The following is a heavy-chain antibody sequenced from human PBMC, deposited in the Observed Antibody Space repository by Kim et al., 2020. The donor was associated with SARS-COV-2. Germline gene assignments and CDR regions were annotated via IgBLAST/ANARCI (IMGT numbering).Heavy chain of an antibody. CDR1: GFTFNDAW. CDR3: TTYASGWT. V-gene: IGHV3-15*04. CDR2: IVSKTDGGTT. J-gene: IGHJ5*02. Sequence: GGSLRLSCAASGFTFNDAWMSWVRQAPGKGPEWVGRIVSKTDGGTTDYAAPVKGRFTISRDDSKNTLYLQMNNLKTEDTAVYYCTTYASGWTWGQGALGT. D-gene: IGHD6-19*01.